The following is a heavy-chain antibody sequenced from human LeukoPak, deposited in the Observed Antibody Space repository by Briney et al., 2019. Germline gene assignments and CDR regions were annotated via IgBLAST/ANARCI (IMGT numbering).Heavy chain of an antibody. D-gene: IGHD2-2*01. CDR2: IHASRSA. J-gene: IGHJ3*02. CDR1: GGSITSGGYS. Sequence: KPSETLSLTCTVSGGSITSGGYSWNWIRQPAGKGLEWIGRIHASRSANYNPSLKSRVTFSVDTSKNHFSLNLSSVTAADTATYYCARTLMPSIHEAFHIWGQGTAVTVSS. V-gene: IGHV4-61*02. CDR3: ARTLMPSIHEAFHI.